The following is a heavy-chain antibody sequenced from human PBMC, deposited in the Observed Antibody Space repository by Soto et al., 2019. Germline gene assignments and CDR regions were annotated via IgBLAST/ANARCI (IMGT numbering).Heavy chain of an antibody. V-gene: IGHV1-18*01. CDR1: GYTFTSYG. CDR2: ISAYNGNT. CDR3: ARRQTEGGDYYYGMDV. J-gene: IGHJ6*02. D-gene: IGHD3-16*01. Sequence: QVQLVQSGAEVKKPGASVKVSCKASGYTFTSYGISWVRQAPGQGLEWMGWISAYNGNTNYAQKLQGRVTMTTDTSTSTAYMELRSLRSDDTAVYYWARRQTEGGDYYYGMDVWGQGTTVTVSS.